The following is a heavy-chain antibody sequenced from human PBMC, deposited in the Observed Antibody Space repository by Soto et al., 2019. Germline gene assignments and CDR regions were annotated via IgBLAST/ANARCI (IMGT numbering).Heavy chain of an antibody. CDR1: GFTFSIYA. V-gene: IGHV3-23*01. D-gene: IGHD3-3*01. J-gene: IGHJ4*02. CDR2: ISGSGGST. CDR3: AKSKYYDFWSGYYTGPAFDY. Sequence: GGCLRLSCAASGFTFSIYAMSWVRQAPGKGLEWVSAISGSGGSTYYADSVKGRFTISRDNSKNTLYLQMNSLRAEDTAVYYCAKSKYYDFWSGYYTGPAFDYWGQGTLVTVS.